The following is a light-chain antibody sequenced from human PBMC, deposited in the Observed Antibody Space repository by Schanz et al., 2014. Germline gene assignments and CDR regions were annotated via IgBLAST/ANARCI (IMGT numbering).Light chain of an antibody. CDR3: QQYYSPLT. V-gene: IGKV4-1*01. Sequence: DIVMTQSPDSLAVSLGERATINCKSSQNVLYGSNNKNYLAWYQQKPGQPPKLLIYWASTRESGVPHRFSGSGSGTDFTLTISSLQAEDVAVYYCQQYYSPLTFGGGTKVEIK. CDR1: QNVLYGSNNKNY. J-gene: IGKJ4*01. CDR2: WAS.